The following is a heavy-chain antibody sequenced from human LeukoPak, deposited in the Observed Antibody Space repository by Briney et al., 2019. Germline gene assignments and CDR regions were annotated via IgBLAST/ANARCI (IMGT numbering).Heavy chain of an antibody. CDR3: AGLVGRYSSGLYYYYFDY. CDR1: GDSITTSY. CDR2: IFYSGNT. D-gene: IGHD3-22*01. Sequence: SETLSLTCSVSGDSITTSYWNWIRQPPGQGLEWIGSIFYSGNTKYNPALQSRVTISIDKSKNQFFLNLSSVTAADTAVYYCAGLVGRYSSGLYYYYFDYWGQGTLVTVSS. J-gene: IGHJ4*02. V-gene: IGHV4-59*12.